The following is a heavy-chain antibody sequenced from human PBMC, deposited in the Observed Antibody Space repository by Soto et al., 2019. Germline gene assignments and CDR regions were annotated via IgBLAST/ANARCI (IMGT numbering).Heavy chain of an antibody. CDR2: IYYSGST. J-gene: IGHJ4*02. Sequence: PSETQCLTCTVSGGSIRGYYWSWIRQPPGKGLEWIGYIYYSGSTNYNPSLKTRLTISLDTSKNQFSLKLSSVTAADTAVYYCAKGYCSGGSCYGFDYWGQGTLVTVSS. CDR1: GGSIRGYY. CDR3: AKGYCSGGSCYGFDY. V-gene: IGHV4-59*01. D-gene: IGHD2-15*01.